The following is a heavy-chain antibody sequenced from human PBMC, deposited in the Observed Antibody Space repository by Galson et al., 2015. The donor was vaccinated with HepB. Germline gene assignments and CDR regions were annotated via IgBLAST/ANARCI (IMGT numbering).Heavy chain of an antibody. J-gene: IGHJ4*02. CDR1: GFTFSHAW. V-gene: IGHV3-15*01. Sequence: SLRLSCAASGFTFSHAWMSWVRQAPGKGLEWVGRIISKIDGGTTDYAAPVKGRFTISRDDSKNTLYLQMNSLKTEDTAVYFCAAVDFWSLSDFWGQGTLVSVSS. CDR3: AAVDFWSLSDF. D-gene: IGHD3-3*01. CDR2: IISKIDGGTT.